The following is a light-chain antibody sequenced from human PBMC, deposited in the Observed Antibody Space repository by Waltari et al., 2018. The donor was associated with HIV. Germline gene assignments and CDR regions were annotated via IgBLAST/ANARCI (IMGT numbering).Light chain of an antibody. V-gene: IGLV2-11*01. CDR1: SSDVGGSNY. Sequence: QSALTQPRSVSGSPGQSVPISCTGTSSDVGGSNYVSWYQQHPGKAPKLMIYDVSKRPSGVPDRFSGSKSGNTASLTISGLQAEDEADYYCCSYAGSYTFEFGGGTKLTVL. J-gene: IGLJ2*01. CDR2: DVS. CDR3: CSYAGSYTFE.